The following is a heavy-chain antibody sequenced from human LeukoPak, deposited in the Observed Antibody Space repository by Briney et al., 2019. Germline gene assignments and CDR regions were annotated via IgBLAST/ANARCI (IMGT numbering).Heavy chain of an antibody. J-gene: IGHJ6*02. D-gene: IGHD2-21*01. Sequence: PGGSLRLSCAASGFTFSISAMTWVRQAPGKGLEYVSAISDSGGSTYYADSVNGRSTISRDNSKDTLYLQMGSLRGEDTAVNLCVRRSSCGPYGMDVWGQGTTVTVSS. CDR2: ISDSGGST. CDR1: GFTFSISA. CDR3: VRRSSCGPYGMDV. V-gene: IGHV3-64D*09.